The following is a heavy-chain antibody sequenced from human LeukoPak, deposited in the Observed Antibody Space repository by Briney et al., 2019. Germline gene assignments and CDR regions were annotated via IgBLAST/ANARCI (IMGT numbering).Heavy chain of an antibody. CDR1: GYSFTNYW. D-gene: IGHD3-16*02. J-gene: IGHJ3*02. V-gene: IGHV5-51*01. CDR3: ARSRAETVPIWGSYRHHDAFDI. Sequence: GESLKISCKGSGYSFTNYWIGWVRQMPGKGLEWMGIIYPGDSDTTYKPSFQGQVTISADKSISTAYLQWSSLKASDTAMYYCARSRAETVPIWGSYRHHDAFDIWGQGTMVTVSS. CDR2: IYPGDSDT.